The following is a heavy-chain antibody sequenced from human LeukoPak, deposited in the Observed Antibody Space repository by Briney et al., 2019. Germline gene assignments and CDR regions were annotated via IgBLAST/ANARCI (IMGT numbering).Heavy chain of an antibody. D-gene: IGHD3-3*01. CDR1: GYTFTGYY. CDR2: INPNSGST. J-gene: IGHJ4*02. CDR3: ARANWAYYDFWSGPTVDY. V-gene: IGHV1-2*02. Sequence: ASVKVSCKASGYTFTGYYMHWVRQAPGQGLEWMGWINPNSGSTNYAQKFQGRVTMTRDTSISTAYMELSRLRSDDTAVYYCARANWAYYDFWSGPTVDYWGQGTLVTVSS.